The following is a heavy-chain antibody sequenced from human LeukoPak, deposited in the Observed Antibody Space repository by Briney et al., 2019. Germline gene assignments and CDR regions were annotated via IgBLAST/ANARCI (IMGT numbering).Heavy chain of an antibody. CDR2: IYSGGST. CDR1: GFTVSSNY. D-gene: IGHD5-18*01. CDR3: ASGDTAMVLRFDY. Sequence: PGGSLRLSCAASGFTVSSNYMSWVRQAPGKGLEWVSVIYSGGSTYYADSVKGRFTISRDNSKNTLYLQMNSLRAEDTAVYYCASGDTAMVLRFDYWGQGTLVTVSS. J-gene: IGHJ4*02. V-gene: IGHV3-53*05.